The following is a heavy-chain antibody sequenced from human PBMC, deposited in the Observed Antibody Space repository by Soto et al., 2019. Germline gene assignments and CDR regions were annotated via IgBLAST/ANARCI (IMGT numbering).Heavy chain of an antibody. Sequence: GGSLRLSCAASGFSFDTYNMNWVRQAPGRGLEWVSSISSGRPDIFYADSVRGRFTISRDDAKKSLFLQMNSLRADDTAVYYCARDHLGIAAGDFDLWGQGTLVTVSS. CDR1: GFSFDTYN. D-gene: IGHD6-19*01. V-gene: IGHV3-21*01. J-gene: IGHJ4*02. CDR3: ARDHLGIAAGDFDL. CDR2: ISSGRPDI.